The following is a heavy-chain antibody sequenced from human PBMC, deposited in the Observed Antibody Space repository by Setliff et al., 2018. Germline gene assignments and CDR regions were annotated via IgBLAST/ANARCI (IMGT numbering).Heavy chain of an antibody. V-gene: IGHV1-69*06. CDR1: GGTFSSYD. J-gene: IGHJ4*02. CDR2: IIPIFGTA. CDR3: ARGTGTYSDLDY. D-gene: IGHD1-26*01. Sequence: GASVKVSCKASGGTFSSYDISWVRQAPGQGLEWMGRIIPIFGTANYAQKFQGRVTITADKSTSTAYMELSRLRSEDTAVYYCARGTGTYSDLDYWGQGTLGTV.